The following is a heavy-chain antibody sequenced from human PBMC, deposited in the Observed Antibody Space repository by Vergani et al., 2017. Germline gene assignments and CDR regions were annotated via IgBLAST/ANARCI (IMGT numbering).Heavy chain of an antibody. V-gene: IGHV3-21*04. J-gene: IGHJ3*02. Sequence: EVQLVESGGGLVKPGGSLRLSCAASGFTFSSYSMNWVRQAPGKGLEWVSSISSSSSYIYYADSVKGRFTISRDNAKNSLYLQMNSLRAEDTAVYYCARFDGSDYDILTGSIPYPLRYQRGCCAFDIWGQGTMVTVSS. CDR3: ARFDGSDYDILTGSIPYPLRYQRGCCAFDI. CDR2: ISSSSSYI. D-gene: IGHD3-9*01. CDR1: GFTFSSYS.